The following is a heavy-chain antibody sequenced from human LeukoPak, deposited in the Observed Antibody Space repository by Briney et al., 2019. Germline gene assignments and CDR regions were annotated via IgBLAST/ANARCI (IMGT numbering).Heavy chain of an antibody. J-gene: IGHJ5*02. CDR3: AKVPRQHDNWFDP. CDR2: ISSSSTII. D-gene: IGHD3-9*01. V-gene: IGHV3-48*01. Sequence: GGSLRLSCTASGFTFGDYAMSWIRQTPGKGLEWISYISSSSTIIHYADSVKGRFTISRDDAKNSLYLQMNSLRAEDTAIYYCAKVPRQHDNWFDPWGQGTLVTVSS. CDR1: GFTFGDYA.